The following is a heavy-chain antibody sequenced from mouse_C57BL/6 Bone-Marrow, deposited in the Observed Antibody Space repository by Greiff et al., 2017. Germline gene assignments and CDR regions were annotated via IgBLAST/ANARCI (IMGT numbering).Heavy chain of an antibody. V-gene: IGHV1-61*01. CDR2: IYPSDSET. Sequence: QVQLQQPGAELVRPGSSVTLSCKASGYTFTSYWMDWVKQRPGQGLEWIGNIYPSDSETHYNQKFKDKATLTVDKSSSTAYMQLSSLTSEDSAVYYCARGAYIFYYAMDYWGQGTSVTVSS. CDR1: GYTFTSYW. J-gene: IGHJ4*01. CDR3: ARGAYIFYYAMDY.